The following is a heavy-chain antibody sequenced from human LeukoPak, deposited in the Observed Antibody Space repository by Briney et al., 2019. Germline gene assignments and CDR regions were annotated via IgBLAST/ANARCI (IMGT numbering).Heavy chain of an antibody. Sequence: GGSLRLSCAASGFTFSSFWMHWVRQAPGKGLVWVSRINSAGSSTHYGDSVKGRFTISRDNAKNTLYLQMNSLRAEDTAVYYCARQDAVGAYFDYWGQGILVTVSS. CDR3: ARQDAVGAYFDY. CDR1: GFTFSSFW. D-gene: IGHD1-26*01. J-gene: IGHJ4*02. CDR2: INSAGSST. V-gene: IGHV3-74*01.